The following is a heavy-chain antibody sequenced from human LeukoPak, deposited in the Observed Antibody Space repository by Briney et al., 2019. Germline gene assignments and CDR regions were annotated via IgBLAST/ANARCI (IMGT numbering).Heavy chain of an antibody. V-gene: IGHV4-4*07. CDR3: ARLRFLEWLPHPFDY. CDR2: TSSSGNT. Sequence: SETLSLTCSVSGDSISYFYWSWIRQAAGKGLEWIGRTSSSGNTDYNASLKSRVTMSVDTSKNQLSLKVISVTAADTAVYYCARLRFLEWLPHPFDYWGQGTLVTVSS. D-gene: IGHD3-3*01. J-gene: IGHJ4*02. CDR1: GDSISYFY.